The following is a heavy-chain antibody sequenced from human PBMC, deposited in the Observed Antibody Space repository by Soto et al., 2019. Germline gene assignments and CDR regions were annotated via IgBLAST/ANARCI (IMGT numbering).Heavy chain of an antibody. CDR3: ARMGRDAGEAFDI. J-gene: IGHJ3*02. CDR1: GFTVSSNY. CDR2: IYSGGST. D-gene: IGHD2-21*02. V-gene: IGHV3-66*01. Sequence: LSLTCAASGFTVSSNYMSWVRQAPGKGLEWVSVIYSGGSTYYADSVKGRFTISRDNSKNTLYLQMNSLRAEDTAVYYCARMGRDAGEAFDIWGQGTMVTVSS.